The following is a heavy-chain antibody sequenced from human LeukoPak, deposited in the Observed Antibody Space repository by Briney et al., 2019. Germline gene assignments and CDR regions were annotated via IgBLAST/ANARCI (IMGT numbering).Heavy chain of an antibody. Sequence: PGGSLRLSCAASGFTFNIYSMNWVRQAPGKGLEWVSCISSGSTNIYYADSVRGRFTISRDNAKNSLYLQMNSLGAEDTAVYYCARVGGYCNSVSNCYEDYWGQGTLVTVSS. J-gene: IGHJ4*02. CDR2: ISSGSTNI. D-gene: IGHD2-2*03. CDR3: ARVGGYCNSVSNCYEDY. V-gene: IGHV3-21*01. CDR1: GFTFNIYS.